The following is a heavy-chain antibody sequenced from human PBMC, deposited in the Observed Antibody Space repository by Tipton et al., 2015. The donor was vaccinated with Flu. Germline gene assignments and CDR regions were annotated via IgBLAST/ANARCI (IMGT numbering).Heavy chain of an antibody. V-gene: IGHV4-39*07. Sequence: LRLSCTVSGCSISSSSYYWGWIRQPPGKGLEWIGSIYYSGSTYYNPSLKSRVTISVDTSKYQFSLKLSSVTAADTAVYYCARDTIFGVAHWGQGSLVTVSS. J-gene: IGHJ4*02. CDR3: ARDTIFGVAH. CDR1: GCSISSSSYY. CDR2: IYYSGST. D-gene: IGHD3-3*01.